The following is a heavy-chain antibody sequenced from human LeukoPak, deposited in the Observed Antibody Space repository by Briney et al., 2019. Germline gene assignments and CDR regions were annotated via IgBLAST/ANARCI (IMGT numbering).Heavy chain of an antibody. CDR3: ARSPVAGPPNYFDY. V-gene: IGHV3-23*01. Sequence: PGGSLRLSCAASGFTFSSYGMHWVRQAPGKGLEWVSGLSGSGGSTYYPDSVKGRFTISRDNSKNTLYLQIDFLTAEDTAVYYCARSPVAGPPNYFDYLGQGTLVTVSS. CDR1: GFTFSSYG. J-gene: IGHJ4*02. CDR2: LSGSGGST. D-gene: IGHD6-19*01.